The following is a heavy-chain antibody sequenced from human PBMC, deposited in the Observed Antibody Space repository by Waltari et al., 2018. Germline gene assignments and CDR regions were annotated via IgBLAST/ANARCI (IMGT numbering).Heavy chain of an antibody. CDR2: ISGSGGST. CDR1: GFTFSSYA. D-gene: IGHD4-17*01. Sequence: EVQLLESGGGLVQPGGSLRLSCAASGFTFSSYAMSWVRQGPGKGLEWVSAISGSGGSTYYADSVKGRFTISRDNSKNTLYLQMNSLRAEDTAVYYCASFTVSRYYCDYWGQGTLVTVSS. CDR3: ASFTVSRYYCDY. J-gene: IGHJ4*02. V-gene: IGHV3-23*01.